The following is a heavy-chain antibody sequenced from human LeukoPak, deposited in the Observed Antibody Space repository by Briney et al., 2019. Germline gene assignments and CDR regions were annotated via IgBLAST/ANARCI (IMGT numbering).Heavy chain of an antibody. V-gene: IGHV3-23*01. CDR1: GFTFSSYA. D-gene: IGHD4-17*01. CDR3: AKGTSYGDYLSH. Sequence: GGSLRLSCAASGFTFSSYAMSWVRQAPGKGLEWASGISDSGGSTWYADSVKGRFTISRDNSKNALYLQMNSLRAEDTAVYYCAKGTSYGDYLSHWGQGTLVTVSS. CDR2: ISDSGGST. J-gene: IGHJ4*02.